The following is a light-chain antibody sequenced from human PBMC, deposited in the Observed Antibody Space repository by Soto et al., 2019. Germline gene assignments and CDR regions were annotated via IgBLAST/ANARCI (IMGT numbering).Light chain of an antibody. CDR1: QGISTN. J-gene: IGKJ1*01. V-gene: IGKV1-27*01. CDR2: AAS. CDR3: QKYNSAPRT. Sequence: DIQMTQSPSSLSASVGDRVTITCRASQGISTNLAWYQQKPGKVPKLLIYAASTLQSGVPSRFSGSGSGTDFPLTISSLQPEDVATYYCQKYNSAPRTFGQGTKVEIK.